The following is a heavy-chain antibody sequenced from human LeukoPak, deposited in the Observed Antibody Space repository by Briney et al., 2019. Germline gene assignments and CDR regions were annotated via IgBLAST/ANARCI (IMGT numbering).Heavy chain of an antibody. CDR1: GFTFSSYS. D-gene: IGHD2-2*01. CDR3: ARVGFLRYCCSTSCRKYYYYYMEV. CDR2: ISSSSSYI. V-gene: IGHV3-21*01. Sequence: MPGGSLRLSCAASGFTFSSYSMNWVRQAPGKGLEWVSSISSSSSYIYYADSVKGRFTISRDNAKNSLYLQMNSLRAEDTAVYYCARVGFLRYCCSTSCRKYYYYYMEVWGKGTPVTVSS. J-gene: IGHJ6*03.